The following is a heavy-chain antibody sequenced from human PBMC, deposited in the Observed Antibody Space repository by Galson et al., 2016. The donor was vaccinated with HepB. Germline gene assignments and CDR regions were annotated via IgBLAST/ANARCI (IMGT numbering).Heavy chain of an antibody. V-gene: IGHV1-24*01. CDR1: GYSVTDFS. J-gene: IGHJ4*01. CDR3: ASEVIQLERHRYIDF. D-gene: IGHD1-1*01. CDR2: FDPKAEET. Sequence: SVKVSCKVSGYSVTDFSMHWVRQAPGKGLEWMGGFDPKAEETIFAQKFQGRDTVTEDTSTDTAYMELTSLRTEATAVYYCASEVIQLERHRYIDFWGQGTLVIVSS.